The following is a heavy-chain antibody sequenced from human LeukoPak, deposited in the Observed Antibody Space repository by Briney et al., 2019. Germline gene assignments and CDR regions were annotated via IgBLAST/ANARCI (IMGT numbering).Heavy chain of an antibody. CDR1: GGSISSYY. V-gene: IGHV4-59*01. CDR2: IYYSGST. D-gene: IGHD3-22*01. CDR3: AGAGTYYYDGSGYYPPDY. Sequence: SETLSLTCTVSGGSISSYYWSWIQQPPGKGLEWIGYIYYSGSTNYNPSLKSRVTISVDTSKNQFSLKLSSVTAADTAVYYCAGAGTYYYDGSGYYPPDYWGQGTLVTVSS. J-gene: IGHJ4*02.